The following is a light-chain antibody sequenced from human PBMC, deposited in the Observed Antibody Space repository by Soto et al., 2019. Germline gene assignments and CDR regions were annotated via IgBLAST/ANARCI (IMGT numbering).Light chain of an antibody. CDR1: SSNIGSNY. J-gene: IGLJ2*01. CDR3: AAWDDSLRVV. V-gene: IGLV1-47*01. CDR2: RNN. Sequence: QSVLTQPPSASGTPGQRVTISCSGTSSNIGSNYVYWYQQLPGTAPTLLIYRNNQRPSGVPDRFSGSKSGTSAPLAISGLRSEDEADYYCAAWDDSLRVVFGGGTKLTVL.